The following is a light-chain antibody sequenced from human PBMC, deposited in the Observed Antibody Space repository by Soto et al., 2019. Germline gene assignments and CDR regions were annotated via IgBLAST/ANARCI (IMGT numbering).Light chain of an antibody. CDR2: YAS. V-gene: IGKV3-15*01. CDR1: QNLSRN. Sequence: EMVMTQSPATLSVSPGERATLSCRASQNLSRNLAWYQQQPGQAPRLLIFYASTRATGIPARFSGSGSGTDFTLTISSLQSEDDAVYDCQQYDKWPHTFGQGTTLETK. CDR3: QQYDKWPHT. J-gene: IGKJ2*01.